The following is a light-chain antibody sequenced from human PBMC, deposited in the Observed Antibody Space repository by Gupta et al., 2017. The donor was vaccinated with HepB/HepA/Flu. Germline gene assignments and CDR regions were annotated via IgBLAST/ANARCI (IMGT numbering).Light chain of an antibody. V-gene: IGKV4-1*01. Sequence: DFVMTQSPDSLAVSLGERATINCKSSQSVLASSNNQNYLAWYQQKPGQPPKVLIYWASTREFGVGEGGGGGGGGTDFTLTISSLQAEDVAVYYCQQYYSAPYTFGQGTKLEIK. CDR3: QQYYSAPYT. J-gene: IGKJ2*01. CDR1: QSVLASSNNQNY. CDR2: WAS.